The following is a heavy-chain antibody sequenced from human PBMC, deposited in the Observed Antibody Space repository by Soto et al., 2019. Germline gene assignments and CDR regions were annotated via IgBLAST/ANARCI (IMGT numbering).Heavy chain of an antibody. J-gene: IGHJ4*02. Sequence: QVQLVQSGAEVKKPGASVKVSCKASGYTFTSYGISWVRQALGQRLEWMGWISASNGNTNYAQKLEGRVTMTTETTSSSADMELRSLRSEETAGYYCARDAPPIYSWGRGPMVTVSS. CDR1: GYTFTSYG. V-gene: IGHV1-18*01. CDR3: ARDAPPIYS. CDR2: ISASNGNT. D-gene: IGHD3-3*02.